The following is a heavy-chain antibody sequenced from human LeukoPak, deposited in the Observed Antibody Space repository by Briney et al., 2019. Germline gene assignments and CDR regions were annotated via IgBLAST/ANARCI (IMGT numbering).Heavy chain of an antibody. Sequence: PGGSLRLSCAASGFTFSSYAMSWVRQAPGKGLEWVSAISGSGGSTYYADSVKGRFTISRDNSKNTLYLQINSLRAEDTAVYYCAKGTGVDTAMVDGAEYYYYGMDVWGQGTTVTVSS. CDR2: ISGSGGST. J-gene: IGHJ6*02. D-gene: IGHD5-18*01. V-gene: IGHV3-23*01. CDR1: GFTFSSYA. CDR3: AKGTGVDTAMVDGAEYYYYGMDV.